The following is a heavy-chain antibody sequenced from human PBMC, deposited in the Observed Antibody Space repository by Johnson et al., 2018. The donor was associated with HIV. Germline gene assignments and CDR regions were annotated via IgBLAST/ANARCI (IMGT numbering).Heavy chain of an antibody. CDR3: AKDSPFISLSFDI. CDR1: GFTFDDYA. D-gene: IGHD2/OR15-2a*01. Sequence: VQLVESGGGVVQPGRSLRLSCAASGFTFDDYAMHWVRQAPGKGLEWVSGISWNSGSIGYADSVKGRFPISRDNAKNSLYLQMNRLRAEDTAVYYCAKDSPFISLSFDIWGQGTMVTVSS. J-gene: IGHJ3*02. CDR2: ISWNSGSI. V-gene: IGHV3-9*01.